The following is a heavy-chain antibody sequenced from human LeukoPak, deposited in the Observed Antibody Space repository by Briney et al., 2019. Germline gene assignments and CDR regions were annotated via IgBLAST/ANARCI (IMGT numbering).Heavy chain of an antibody. J-gene: IGHJ5*02. CDR1: GYTFSSYH. Sequence: GASVKVSCKASGYTFSSYHMHWVRQAPGQGLERMGIINPSSGNRWSAQKFQGRVTMTSDTSTSTVYMELSSLRSEDTAVYFCARDHSSGASTTWFDPWGQGTLVTVSS. CDR3: ARDHSSGASTTWFDP. V-gene: IGHV1-46*01. CDR2: INPSSGNR. D-gene: IGHD2-15*01.